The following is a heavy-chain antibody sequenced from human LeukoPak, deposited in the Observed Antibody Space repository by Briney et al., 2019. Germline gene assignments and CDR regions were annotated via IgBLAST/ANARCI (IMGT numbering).Heavy chain of an antibody. CDR2: ISYDGSNK. CDR1: GFTFSSYG. CDR3: AKVMGYCSGGSCYSTDY. Sequence: GGSLRLSCAASGFTFSSYGMHWVRQAPGKGLEWVAVISYDGSNKYYADSVKGRFTISRDNSKNTLYLQMNSLRAEDTAVYYCAKVMGYCSGGSCYSTDYWGQGTLVTVSS. D-gene: IGHD2-15*01. J-gene: IGHJ4*02. V-gene: IGHV3-30*18.